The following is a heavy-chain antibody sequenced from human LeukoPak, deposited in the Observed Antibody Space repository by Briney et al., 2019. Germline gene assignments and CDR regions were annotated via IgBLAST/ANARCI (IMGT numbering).Heavy chain of an antibody. D-gene: IGHD3-10*01. CDR2: INRGGDT. Sequence: SETLSLTCAVHGGSFSGYYWSWIRQPPGKGLGWIGEINRGGDTGYNPSLKSRVTISLDTSKNQFSLKLSSVTAADTAVYYCVRGYGSGSYYNYWGQGTLVTVSS. J-gene: IGHJ4*02. V-gene: IGHV4-34*01. CDR1: GGSFSGYY. CDR3: VRGYGSGSYYNY.